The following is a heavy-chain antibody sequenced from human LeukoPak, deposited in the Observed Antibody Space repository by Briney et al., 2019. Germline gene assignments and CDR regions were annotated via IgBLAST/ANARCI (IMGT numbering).Heavy chain of an antibody. CDR2: IFRTGTT. CDR1: GGSISSGGYS. V-gene: IGHV4-30-4*07. CDR3: ARVMYYDFWSGSSLDY. J-gene: IGHJ4*02. D-gene: IGHD3-3*01. Sequence: SQTLSLTCGVSGGSISSGGYSWSWIRQPPGKAPEWIGYIFRTGTTYYNPSLKSRVTISIDTSRNQFSLKLSSVTAADTAVYYCARVMYYDFWSGSSLDYWGQGTLVTVSS.